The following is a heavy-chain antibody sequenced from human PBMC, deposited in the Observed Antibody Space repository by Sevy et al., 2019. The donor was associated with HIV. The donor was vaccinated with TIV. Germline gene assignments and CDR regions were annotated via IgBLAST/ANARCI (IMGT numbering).Heavy chain of an antibody. D-gene: IGHD4-17*01. CDR1: GFSFSSYE. V-gene: IGHV3-48*03. CDR3: ARDLPPSATTVAHFDC. CDR2: IRNSGTTI. J-gene: IGHJ4*02. Sequence: GGSLRLSCSASGFSFSSYEFNWVRQAPGKGLEWVSYIRNSGTTISYSDSVKGRFTISRDNAKKSVYLQMNSLRAEDTAVYYCARDLPPSATTVAHFDCWGQGTLVTVSS.